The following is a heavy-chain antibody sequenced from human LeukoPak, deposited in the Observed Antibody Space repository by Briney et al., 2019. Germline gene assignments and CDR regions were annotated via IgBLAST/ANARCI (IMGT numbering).Heavy chain of an antibody. CDR1: GGIFSSYA. CDR2: IIPIFGTA. D-gene: IGHD3-3*01. CDR3: AREGIRYDFVCYF. J-gene: IGHJ4*02. V-gene: IGHV1-69*05. Sequence: EASVKVSCKASGGIFSSYAISWVRQAPAQGLEGMGGIIPIFGTANYAQKFQGRVTITTDESTSTAYMELCSLRSEDTAVYYCAREGIRYDFVCYFWGGGTLVSVSS.